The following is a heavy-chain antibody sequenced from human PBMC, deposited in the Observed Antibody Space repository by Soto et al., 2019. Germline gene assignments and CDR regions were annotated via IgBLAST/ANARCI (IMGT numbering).Heavy chain of an antibody. CDR2: IYYSGST. J-gene: IGHJ4*02. V-gene: IGHV4-31*03. D-gene: IGHD3-3*01. CDR1: GGSINSAGYY. Sequence: QVQLQESGPGLVKPSQTLSLTCTVSGGSINSAGYYWSWLRQHPGQGLEWIGNIYYSGSTNYNPSLKSRLAISIATSKNHFSLTLTSVTAADTAVYYCARIQTFFGRITVLDYWGQGTLVTVSS. CDR3: ARIQTFFGRITVLDY.